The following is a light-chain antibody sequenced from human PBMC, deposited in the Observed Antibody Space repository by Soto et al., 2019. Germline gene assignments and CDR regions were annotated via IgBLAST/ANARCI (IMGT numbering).Light chain of an antibody. CDR3: QQYEDLPT. J-gene: IGKJ5*01. CDR2: DAS. Sequence: DIQMTQSPSTLSGSVGDRVTITCRASQIISSYLNWCQQQPGKPPKLLICDASNLEPGVPSRFRGSGSGTHFTLTISTLQPEDFATYYCQQYEDLPTFGQGTRLEI. CDR1: QIISSY. V-gene: IGKV1-33*01.